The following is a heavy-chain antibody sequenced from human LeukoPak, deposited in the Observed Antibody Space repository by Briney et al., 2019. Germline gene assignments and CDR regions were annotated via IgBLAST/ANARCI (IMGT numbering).Heavy chain of an antibody. D-gene: IGHD6-13*01. J-gene: IGHJ4*02. CDR2: INHSGST. V-gene: IGHV4-34*01. CDR1: GGSFSGYY. CDR3: ARVHSSQYYFDY. Sequence: SETLSLTCAVYGGSFSGYYWSWIRQPPGKGLEWIGEINHSGSTNYNPSLKSRVTISVDTSKNQFSLKLSSVTAADTAVYYCARVHSSQYYFDYWGQGTLVTVSS.